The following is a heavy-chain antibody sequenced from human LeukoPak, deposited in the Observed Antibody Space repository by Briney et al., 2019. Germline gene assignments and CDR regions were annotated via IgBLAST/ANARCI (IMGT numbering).Heavy chain of an antibody. CDR1: GGSISSYY. D-gene: IGHD3-22*01. V-gene: IGHV4-59*12. CDR2: IYYSGST. CDR3: ARSPEAYDSCGNDY. Sequence: SETLSLTCTVSGGSISSYYWSWIRQPPGKGLEWIGYIYYSGSTNYNPSLKSRVTISVDTSKNQFSLKLNSVTPEDTAVYYCARSPEAYDSCGNDYWGQGTLVTVSS. J-gene: IGHJ4*02.